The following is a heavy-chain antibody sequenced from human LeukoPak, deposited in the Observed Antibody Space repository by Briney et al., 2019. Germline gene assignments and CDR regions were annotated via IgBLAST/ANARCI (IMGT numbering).Heavy chain of an antibody. J-gene: IGHJ4*02. V-gene: IGHV4-38-2*01. CDR3: ARQVLWYYDFWSGYPNFDY. D-gene: IGHD3-3*01. CDR1: GYSISSGYY. Sequence: SETLSLTCAASGYSISSGYYWGWIRQPPGKGLEWIGSIYHSGSTYYNPSLKSRVTISVDTSKNQFSLKLSSVTAADTAVYYCARQVLWYYDFWSGYPNFDYWGQGTLVTVSS. CDR2: IYHSGST.